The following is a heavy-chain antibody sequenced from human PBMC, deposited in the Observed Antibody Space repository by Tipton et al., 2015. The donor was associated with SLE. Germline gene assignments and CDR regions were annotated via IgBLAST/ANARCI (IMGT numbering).Heavy chain of an antibody. CDR1: GFTVSSNY. V-gene: IGHV3-53*04. Sequence: SLRLSCAASGFTVSSNYMSWVRQAPGKGLEWVSVIYSGGSTYYADSVKGRFTISRNNSKNTLNLQMNSLRAEDTAVYYCAIEVYYYATGDYSWYFDLWGRGTLVTVSS. CDR3: AIEVYYYATGDYSWYFDL. CDR2: IYSGGST. D-gene: IGHD3-22*01. J-gene: IGHJ2*01.